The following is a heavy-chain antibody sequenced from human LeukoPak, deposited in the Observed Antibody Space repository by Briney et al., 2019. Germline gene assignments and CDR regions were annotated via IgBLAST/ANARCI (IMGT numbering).Heavy chain of an antibody. Sequence: SGPTLVNPTQTLTLTCTFSGFSLSTSRVGVGWIRQPPGKALEWLALIYWNDDKRYSPSLRSRLTVTKDTSKNQVVLTMTNMVPVDTATYYCAHAIFGVVISDFGYWGQGTLVTVSS. D-gene: IGHD3-3*01. J-gene: IGHJ4*02. CDR3: AHAIFGVVISDFGY. V-gene: IGHV2-5*01. CDR2: IYWNDDK. CDR1: GFSLSTSRVG.